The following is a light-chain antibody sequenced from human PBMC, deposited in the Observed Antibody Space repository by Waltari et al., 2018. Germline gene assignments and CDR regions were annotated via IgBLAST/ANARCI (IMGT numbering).Light chain of an antibody. CDR2: DAS. V-gene: IGKV3-15*01. CDR3: QQYNDWRT. J-gene: IGKJ1*01. Sequence: EIVMTQSPATVSVSPGERATLSCRASQGVNSNLAWYQQKPGQAPRLLIYDASTRATGIPARFSGSGFGTEFTLTISSLQSEDFAVYYCQQYNDWRTFGQGTKVEIK. CDR1: QGVNSN.